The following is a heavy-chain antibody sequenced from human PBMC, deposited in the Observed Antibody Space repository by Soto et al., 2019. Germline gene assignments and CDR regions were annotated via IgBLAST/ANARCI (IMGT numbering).Heavy chain of an antibody. V-gene: IGHV4-34*01. CDR1: GGSFSGYY. D-gene: IGHD4-17*01. CDR2: INHSGST. J-gene: IGHJ4*02. CDR3: ARGRKHSGYRDHGDYAY. Sequence: SETLSLTCAVYGGSFSGYYWSWIRQPPGKGLEWIGEINHSGSTNYNPSLKSRVTIPVDTSKNQFSLKLSSVTAADTAVYYFARGRKHSGYRDHGDYAYWGQGTLVTVSS.